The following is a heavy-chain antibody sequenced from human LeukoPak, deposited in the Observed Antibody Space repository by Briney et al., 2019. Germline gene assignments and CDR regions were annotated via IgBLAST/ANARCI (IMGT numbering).Heavy chain of an antibody. J-gene: IGHJ6*04. V-gene: IGHV3-33*07. D-gene: IGHD3-10*01. CDR3: ARVRGRNYGSGSYAGLDV. Sequence: GMSLRLSCGASGFTFRSYGMYWVRQAPGKGLEWVAVIWYDGTKEYYADSVKGRFSISRDNSKNTLFLQMNSLRAEDTAVYYCARVRGRNYGSGSYAGLDVWGKGTTVTVSS. CDR2: IWYDGTKE. CDR1: GFTFRSYG.